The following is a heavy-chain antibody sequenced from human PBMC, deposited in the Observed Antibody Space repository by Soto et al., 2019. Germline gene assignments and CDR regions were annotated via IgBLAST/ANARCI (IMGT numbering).Heavy chain of an antibody. CDR1: GGTFSSYA. J-gene: IGHJ6*02. CDR3: ARDYRKQWLANNYYYYGMDV. V-gene: IGHV1-69*13. Sequence: ASVKVSCKASGGTFSSYAISWVRQAPGQGLEWMGGIIPIFGTANYAQKFQGRVTITADESTSTAYMELSSLRSEDTAVYYCARDYRKQWLANNYYYYGMDVWGQGTTVTVSS. CDR2: IIPIFGTA. D-gene: IGHD6-19*01.